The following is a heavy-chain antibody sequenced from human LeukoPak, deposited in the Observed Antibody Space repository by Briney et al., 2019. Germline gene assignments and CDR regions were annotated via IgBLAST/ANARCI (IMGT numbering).Heavy chain of an antibody. D-gene: IGHD2-15*01. CDR1: GFTFSDYN. V-gene: IGHV3-11*01. Sequence: GGSLRLSCAASGFTFSDYNMRWIRQAPGKGLEWVSSISRSGSTKYYADSVKGRFTISRDNAKNSLFLQMNSLRAEDTAVYYCARVLRYCSGGNCYSGGLGYMDVRGKGTTVTVSS. CDR3: ARVLRYCSGGNCYSGGLGYMDV. J-gene: IGHJ6*03. CDR2: ISRSGSTK.